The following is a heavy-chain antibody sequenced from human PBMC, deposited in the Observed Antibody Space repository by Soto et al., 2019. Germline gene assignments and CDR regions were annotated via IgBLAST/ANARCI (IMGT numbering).Heavy chain of an antibody. CDR1: GGSISSGAYY. Sequence: QVQLQESGPGLVKPSQTLSLTCTVSGGSISSGAYYWSWIRQHPGKGLEWIGYIYYSGSTYYNPSLKSRVTISVDTSKNQFSLKLSSVTAADTAVYYCAIYDSSGSRGFQHWGHGTLVTVSS. J-gene: IGHJ1*01. V-gene: IGHV4-31*03. CDR2: IYYSGST. CDR3: AIYDSSGSRGFQH. D-gene: IGHD3-22*01.